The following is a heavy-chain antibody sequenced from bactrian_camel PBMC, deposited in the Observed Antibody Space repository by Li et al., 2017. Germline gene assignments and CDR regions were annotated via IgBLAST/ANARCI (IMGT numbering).Heavy chain of an antibody. CDR2: IWRRGGST. D-gene: IGHD2*01. V-gene: IGHV3-3*01. Sequence: HVQLVESGGGSVQAGGSLRLSCAVSGDAFISSCVAWFRQRPGQEREGVAAIWRRGGSTYYSDDVKGRFTISQDKAKGIVFLQMNSLEVDDTAMYYCAAGTSGLRNHCGNSDRWYAYWGRGTQVTVS. J-gene: IGHJ4*01. CDR1: GDAFISSC. CDR3: AAGTSGLRNHCGNSDRWYAY.